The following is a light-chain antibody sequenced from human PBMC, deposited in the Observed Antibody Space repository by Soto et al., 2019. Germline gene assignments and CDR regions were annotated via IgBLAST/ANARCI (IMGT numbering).Light chain of an antibody. CDR2: SNN. CDR3: AAWDDSLSGWV. Sequence: QSVLTQPPSASGTPGQRVTISCSGSSSNIGSNYVYWYQQLPGTAPKLLIYSNNQRPSGVPDRFSGSKSGTSASLAISGLRPEGEADYYCAAWDDSLSGWVFGEGTKLTVL. CDR1: SSNIGSNY. V-gene: IGLV1-47*02. J-gene: IGLJ3*02.